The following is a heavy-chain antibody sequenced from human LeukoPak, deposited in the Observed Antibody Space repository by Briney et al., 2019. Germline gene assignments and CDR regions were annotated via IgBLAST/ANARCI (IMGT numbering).Heavy chain of an antibody. D-gene: IGHD5-18*01. CDR3: ARRLWLSN. CDR1: GVSISSGSNY. J-gene: IGHJ4*02. CDR2: IYSSGST. Sequence: SETLSLTCSVSGVSISSGSNYWGWIRQPPGKTLEWIGSIYSSGSTYYNSSLKSRVTISVDTSKNQFSLKLSSVTAADTAVYYCARRLWLSNWGQGTLVTVSS. V-gene: IGHV4-39*07.